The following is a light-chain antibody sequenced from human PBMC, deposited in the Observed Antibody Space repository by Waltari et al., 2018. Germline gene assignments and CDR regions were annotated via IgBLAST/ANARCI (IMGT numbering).Light chain of an antibody. CDR2: NNT. CDR1: SSNVGPNY. J-gene: IGLJ3*02. CDR3: AAWDDSLNAWM. Sequence: QSVLTQPPSTSGTPGQRVTLSCSGSSSNVGPNYVSWYQQLPGTAPTLLIYNNTRRPSGVPDRFSGSKSGTSASLAISGLQSEDEADYYCAAWDDSLNAWMFGGGTKLTVL. V-gene: IGLV1-44*01.